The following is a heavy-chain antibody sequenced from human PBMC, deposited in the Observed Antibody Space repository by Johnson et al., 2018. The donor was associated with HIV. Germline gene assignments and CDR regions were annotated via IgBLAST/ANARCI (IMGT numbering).Heavy chain of an antibody. CDR3: VRTSCTGARCLGYDPFDV. CDR2: INGDGSRT. CDR1: GFTFSDHW. V-gene: IGHV3-74*01. Sequence: VQLVESGGGLVQPGGSLRLSCGASGFTFSDHWLQWVRQAPGKGLVRVSRINGDGSRTSYADSVKGRFTIARDNAKNTLFLEMKSLRAEDTAVYYCVRTSCTGARCLGYDPFDVWGQGTMVTVSS. D-gene: IGHD3-16*01. J-gene: IGHJ3*01.